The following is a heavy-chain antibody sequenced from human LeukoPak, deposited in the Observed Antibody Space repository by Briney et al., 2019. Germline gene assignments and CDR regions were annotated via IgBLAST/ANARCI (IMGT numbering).Heavy chain of an antibody. CDR3: ARESVYLTRHRQL. CDR1: GYAYTDNC. Sequence: ASVKVSRKGSGYAYTDNCIRWKCPAPGQGLEWMGWINPKNGGTFYPQSFQGRITMPRDTSISTVYMERSSLLSADTAAYYCARESVYLTRHRQLGGRGTVVTVSS. CDR2: INPKNGGT. V-gene: IGHV1-2*02. J-gene: IGHJ4*02. D-gene: IGHD1-1*01.